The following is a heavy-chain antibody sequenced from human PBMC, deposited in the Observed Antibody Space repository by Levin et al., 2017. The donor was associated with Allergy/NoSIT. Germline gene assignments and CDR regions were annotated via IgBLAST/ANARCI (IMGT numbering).Heavy chain of an antibody. D-gene: IGHD5-24*01. CDR3: ARDREGYNFVDS. Sequence: SETLSLTCTVSGGSISSGTYYWSWIRQHPEKGLEWIGYIYHSGTTYYNPSLKSRVTISVDTSKDQFSLMLTSVTAADTAVYYCARDREGYNFVDSWGQGTLVTVSS. CDR2: IYHSGTT. V-gene: IGHV4-31*03. CDR1: GGSISSGTYY. J-gene: IGHJ4*02.